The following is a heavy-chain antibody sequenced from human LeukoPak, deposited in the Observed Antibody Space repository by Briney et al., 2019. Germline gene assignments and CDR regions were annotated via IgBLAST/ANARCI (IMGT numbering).Heavy chain of an antibody. V-gene: IGHV3-21*01. J-gene: IGHJ4*02. Sequence: PGGSLRLSCAASGFTFSSYSMNWVRQAPGKGLEWVSSISSRSSYIYYADSVKGRFTISRDNAKNSLYLQMNSLRAEDTAVYYCARGEMYSSGWSLYWGQGTLVTVSS. CDR2: ISSRSSYI. CDR1: GFTFSSYS. D-gene: IGHD6-19*01. CDR3: ARGEMYSSGWSLY.